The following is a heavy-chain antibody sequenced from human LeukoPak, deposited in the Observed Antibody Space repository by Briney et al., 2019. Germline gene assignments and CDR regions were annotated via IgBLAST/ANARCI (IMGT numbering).Heavy chain of an antibody. CDR2: IYHSGST. CDR1: GYSISSGYY. CDR3: ARSYYDVWSGYPISMDV. J-gene: IGHJ6*04. V-gene: IGHV4-38-2*01. D-gene: IGHD3-3*01. Sequence: SETLSLTCAVSGYSISSGYYCCWLQQPPGKRLEWIGIIYHSGSTYYNPSLKSRVTISGDTSKNQFSLKLSSVTAADTAVYYCARSYYDVWSGYPISMDVWGEGTTVTVSS.